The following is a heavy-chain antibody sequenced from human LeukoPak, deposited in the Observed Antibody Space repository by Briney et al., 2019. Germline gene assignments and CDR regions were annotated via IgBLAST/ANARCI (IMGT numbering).Heavy chain of an antibody. CDR2: IYSSGTT. Sequence: GGSLRLSCAASGFAVNSNYMTWVRQAPGKGLEWVSTIYSSGTTHYAGSVRDRFSISRDSSENTLFLQMNNPRPEDTALYYCAREGSGRQAFDLWGRGTMVTVSS. J-gene: IGHJ3*01. V-gene: IGHV3-66*01. CDR1: GFAVNSNY. D-gene: IGHD1-26*01. CDR3: AREGSGRQAFDL.